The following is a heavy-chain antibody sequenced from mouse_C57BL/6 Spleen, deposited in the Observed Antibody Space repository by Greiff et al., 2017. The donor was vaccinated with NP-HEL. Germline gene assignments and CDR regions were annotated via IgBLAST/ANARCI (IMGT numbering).Heavy chain of an antibody. CDR3: ARGDGDDY. D-gene: IGHD3-3*01. CDR2: ISDGGSYT. J-gene: IGHJ2*01. CDR1: GFTFSSYA. V-gene: IGHV5-4*01. Sequence: EVQLVESGGGLVKPGGSLKLSCAASGFTFSSYAMSWVRQTPEKRLEWVATISDGGSYTYYPDNVKGRFTISRDNAKNNLYLQMSHLKSEDTAMYYCARGDGDDYWGQGTTLTVSS.